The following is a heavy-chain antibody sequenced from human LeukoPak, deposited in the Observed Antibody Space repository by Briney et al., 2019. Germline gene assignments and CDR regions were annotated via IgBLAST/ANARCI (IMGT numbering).Heavy chain of an antibody. J-gene: IGHJ3*02. Sequence: GGSLRLSCAASGFTFSNAWMSWVRQAPGKGLEWVGRIKSKTDGGTTDYAAPVKGRFTISRDDSKSTLYLQMNSLKTEDTAVYYCTTVTYYYDSSGYPYAFDIWGQGTMVTVSS. CDR1: GFTFSNAW. CDR3: TTVTYYYDSSGYPYAFDI. D-gene: IGHD3-22*01. CDR2: IKSKTDGGTT. V-gene: IGHV3-15*01.